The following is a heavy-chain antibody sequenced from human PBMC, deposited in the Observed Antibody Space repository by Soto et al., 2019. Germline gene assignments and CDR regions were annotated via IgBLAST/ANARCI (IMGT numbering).Heavy chain of an antibody. CDR1: GYKFIDYG. V-gene: IGHV1-18*04. D-gene: IGHD1-26*01. Sequence: SVKVSCKASGYKFIDYGISWVRQAPGQGLEWMGWVSVYSGSAKYGQNVQGRITMTTDTSTTTAYMELMSLRSDDTAVYYCARVLMRDSAARAFDIWGQGTMVTVSS. CDR2: VSVYSGSA. J-gene: IGHJ3*02. CDR3: ARVLMRDSAARAFDI.